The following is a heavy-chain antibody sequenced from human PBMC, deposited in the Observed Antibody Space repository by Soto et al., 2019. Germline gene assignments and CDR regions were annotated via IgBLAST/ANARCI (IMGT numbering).Heavy chain of an antibody. Sequence: QVQLVESGGGVVQPGRSLRLSCAASGFTFSSYGMHWVRQAPGKGLEWVAGIWYDGSTKYYADSVKGRFTISRDNSKNTLYLQRNSLRAEDTAVYYFASLGYSGSYFDYWGQGTLVTVSS. CDR1: GFTFSSYG. D-gene: IGHD1-26*01. CDR3: ASLGYSGSYFDY. V-gene: IGHV3-33*01. J-gene: IGHJ4*02. CDR2: IWYDGSTK.